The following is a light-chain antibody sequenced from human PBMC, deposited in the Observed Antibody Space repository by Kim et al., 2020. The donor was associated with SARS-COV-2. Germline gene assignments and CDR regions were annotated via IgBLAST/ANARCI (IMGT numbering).Light chain of an antibody. CDR3: QVWDSSSDHPV. V-gene: IGLV3-21*04. J-gene: IGLJ3*02. Sequence: SYELTQPPSVSVAPGKTARITCGGNNIGSKSVHWYQQKPGQAPVLVIYYDSDRPSGIPERFSGSNSGNTATLTISRVGAGDESDYYCQVWDSSSDHPVFGGGTKLIVL. CDR2: YDS. CDR1: NIGSKS.